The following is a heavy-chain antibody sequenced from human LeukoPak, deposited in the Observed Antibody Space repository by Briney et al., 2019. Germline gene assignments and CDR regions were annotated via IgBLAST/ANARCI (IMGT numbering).Heavy chain of an antibody. J-gene: IGHJ6*02. CDR2: IYYSGST. Sequence: SETLSLTCTVSGGSISSYYWSWIRQPPGKGLEWIGYIYYSGSTNYNPSLKSRVTISVDTSKNQFSLKLSSVTAADTAVYYCARGRRIHLGIRYGDYEHRPYYYYYGMDVWGQGTTVTVSS. CDR1: GGSISSYY. CDR3: ARGRRIHLGIRYGDYEHRPYYYYYGMDV. D-gene: IGHD4-17*01. V-gene: IGHV4-59*12.